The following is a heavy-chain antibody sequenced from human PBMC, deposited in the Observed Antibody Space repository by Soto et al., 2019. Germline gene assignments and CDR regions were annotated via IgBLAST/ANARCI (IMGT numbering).Heavy chain of an antibody. D-gene: IGHD4-17*01. CDR3: ARADYGGNPARHTYYYYGMDV. V-gene: IGHV1-69*13. CDR2: IIPIFGTA. Sequence: GASVKVSCKASGGTFSSYAISWVRQAPGQGLEWMGGIIPIFGTANYAQKFQGRVTTTADESTSTAYMELSSLRSEDTAVYYCARADYGGNPARHTYYYYGMDVWGQGTTVTVSS. CDR1: GGTFSSYA. J-gene: IGHJ6*02.